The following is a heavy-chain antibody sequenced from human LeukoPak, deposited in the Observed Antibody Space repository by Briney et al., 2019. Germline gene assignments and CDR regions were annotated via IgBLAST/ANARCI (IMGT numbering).Heavy chain of an antibody. J-gene: IGHJ5*02. V-gene: IGHV1-8*03. CDR3: ARGGTNGFNWFDP. CDR1: GYTFTSYG. D-gene: IGHD2-8*01. Sequence: ASVKVSCKASGYTFTSYGISWVRQATGQGLEWMGWMNPNSGNTGYAQKFQGRVTITRNTSISTAYMELSSLRSEDTAVYYCARGGTNGFNWFDPWGQGTLVTVSS. CDR2: MNPNSGNT.